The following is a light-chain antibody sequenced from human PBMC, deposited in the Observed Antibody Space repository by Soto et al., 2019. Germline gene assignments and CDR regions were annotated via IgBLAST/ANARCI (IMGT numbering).Light chain of an antibody. Sequence: EIVLTQSPGTLPLSPGESTALSCRASQTISNNYLVWYRQKPGQAPRLLTYAVSSRAAGIPDRFSGSGSGTDFALTIARLEPEDSAVYYCQQHSNSPWTFGQGTRVEI. V-gene: IGKV3-20*01. J-gene: IGKJ1*01. CDR2: AVS. CDR3: QQHSNSPWT. CDR1: QTISNNY.